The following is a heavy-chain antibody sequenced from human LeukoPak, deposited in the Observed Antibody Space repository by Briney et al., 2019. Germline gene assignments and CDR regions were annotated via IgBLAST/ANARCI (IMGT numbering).Heavy chain of an antibody. CDR3: ARSKRRVVVVPAAIQGRGNWFDP. CDR2: IYISGST. J-gene: IGHJ5*02. CDR1: GGTISSYY. V-gene: IGHV4-4*07. D-gene: IGHD2-2*02. Sequence: SETLSLTCTVSGGTISSYYWSWIRQPAGKGLEWIGRIYISGSTNYNPSLKSRVTISVDTSKNQFSLKLSSVTAADTAVYYCARSKRRVVVVPAAIQGRGNWFDPWGQGTLVTVSS.